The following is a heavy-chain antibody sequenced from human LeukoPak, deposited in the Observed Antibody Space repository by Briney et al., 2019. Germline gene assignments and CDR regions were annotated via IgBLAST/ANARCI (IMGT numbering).Heavy chain of an antibody. D-gene: IGHD3-22*01. CDR3: ARIAADYYDMSGSKQGAFDI. J-gene: IGHJ3*02. Sequence: ASVTVSCKASGYTFTGYYMHWVRQAPGQGLEWMGWINPNSGGTNYAQKFQGRVTMTRDTSISTAYMELNSLRSDDTAVYYCARIAADYYDMSGSKQGAFDIWGQGTLVTISS. CDR1: GYTFTGYY. V-gene: IGHV1-2*02. CDR2: INPNSGGT.